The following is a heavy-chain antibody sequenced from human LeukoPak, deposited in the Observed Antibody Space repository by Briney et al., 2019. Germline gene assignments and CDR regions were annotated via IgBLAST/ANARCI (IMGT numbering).Heavy chain of an antibody. V-gene: IGHV3-21*01. CDR1: GFTFSTFI. D-gene: IGHD2-21*02. Sequence: GSLRLSCAASGFTFSTFIMNWVRQAPGKGLEWVSSISSSSIYIYYADSVKGRFTISRDNAKNSLYLQMNSLRAEDTAVYYCARSRYLAYCGGDCYLGVNAFDIWGQGTMVTVSP. J-gene: IGHJ3*02. CDR3: ARSRYLAYCGGDCYLGVNAFDI. CDR2: ISSSSIYI.